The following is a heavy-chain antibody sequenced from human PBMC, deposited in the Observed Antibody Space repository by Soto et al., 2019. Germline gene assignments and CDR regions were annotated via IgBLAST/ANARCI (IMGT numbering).Heavy chain of an antibody. V-gene: IGHV1-69*02. CDR2: IIPILGIA. J-gene: IGHJ6*03. Sequence: QVQLVQSGAEVKKPGSSVKVSCKASGGTFSSYTISWVRQAPGQGLEWMGRIIPILGIANYAQKFQGRVTITADKSMSTAYMELSSLRSEDTAVYYCASSLTTKNYYYYMDVWGKGTTVTVSS. CDR3: ASSLTTKNYYYYMDV. CDR1: GGTFSSYT. D-gene: IGHD4-4*01.